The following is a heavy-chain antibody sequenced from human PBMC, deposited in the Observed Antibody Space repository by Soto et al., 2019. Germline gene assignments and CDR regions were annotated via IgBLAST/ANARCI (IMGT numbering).Heavy chain of an antibody. D-gene: IGHD1-26*01. CDR1: NGPINSADYY. V-gene: IGHV4-30-4*01. Sequence: SETLSLTCTVSNGPINSADYYWSWIRQAPGKGLEWIGYIYYSGSASYNPTLKGRVSISLDTSKNQFSLSLRSVTAADTAAYFCSRSFRVGSTPASLDYWGQGTLVTVSS. CDR2: IYYSGSA. J-gene: IGHJ4*02. CDR3: SRSFRVGSTPASLDY.